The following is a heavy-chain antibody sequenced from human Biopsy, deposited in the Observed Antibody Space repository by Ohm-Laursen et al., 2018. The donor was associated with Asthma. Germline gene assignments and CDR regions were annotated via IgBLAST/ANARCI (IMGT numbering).Heavy chain of an antibody. CDR1: GFAASRDH. D-gene: IGHD3-22*01. V-gene: IGHV3-53*01. CDR3: ARGDSSNWSHYYFDY. CDR2: IYGGGTS. Sequence: SLRLSCAASGFAASRDHMFWVRQAPGKGLEWVSVIYGGGTSHTADSVRGRFTISRDYSKNTLYLQMHSLRAEDTAVYYCARGDSSNWSHYYFDYWGQGTLVTVSS. J-gene: IGHJ4*02.